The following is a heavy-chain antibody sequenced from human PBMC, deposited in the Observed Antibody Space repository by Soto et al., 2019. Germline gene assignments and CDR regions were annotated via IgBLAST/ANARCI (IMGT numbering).Heavy chain of an antibody. Sequence: EVQLVESGGGLVQYGGSLKLSCAASGFTFSGSSMHWVRQASGKGLEWVGRIRSKVNSYATAYAASVEGRFIISRDDSKNTTYLQMNSLKTEDTAVYYCTRRGTDRWDSGIGYWGQGTLVTVSS. J-gene: IGHJ4*02. CDR1: GFTFSGSS. V-gene: IGHV3-73*02. CDR3: TRRGTDRWDSGIGY. D-gene: IGHD1-26*01. CDR2: IRSKVNSYAT.